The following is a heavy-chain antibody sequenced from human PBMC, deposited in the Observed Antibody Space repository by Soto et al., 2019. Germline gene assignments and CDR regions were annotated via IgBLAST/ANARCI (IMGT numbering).Heavy chain of an antibody. CDR1: GGSISSYY. CDR2: VYYSGST. J-gene: IGHJ1*01. D-gene: IGHD2-2*01. Sequence: PSETLSLTCTVSGGSISSYYWSWIRQPPGKGLELIGYVYYSGSTNYNPSLRSRVNISVDTSKNQLSLKLSSVTAADTAVYYCARGSIVVVPAAMRGYFQHWGQGTLVTVSS. CDR3: ARGSIVVVPAAMRGYFQH. V-gene: IGHV4-59*12.